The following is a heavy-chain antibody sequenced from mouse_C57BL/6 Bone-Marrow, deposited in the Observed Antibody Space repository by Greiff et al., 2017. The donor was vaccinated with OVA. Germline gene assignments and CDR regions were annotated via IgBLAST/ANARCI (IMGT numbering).Heavy chain of an antibody. CDR3: ARDLYGSSHWYFDV. V-gene: IGHV3-6*01. CDR1: GYSITSGYY. J-gene: IGHJ1*03. Sequence: VQLKESGPGLVKPSPSLSLTCSVTGYSITSGYYWNWIRQFPGNKLEWMGYIRYDGSTNYNPSLKNRISITRDTSKNQFFLKLNSVTTEDTATYYCARDLYGSSHWYFDVWGTGTTVTVSS. D-gene: IGHD1-1*01. CDR2: IRYDGST.